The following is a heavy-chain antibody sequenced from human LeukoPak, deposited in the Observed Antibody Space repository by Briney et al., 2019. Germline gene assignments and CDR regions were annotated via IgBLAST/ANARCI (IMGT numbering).Heavy chain of an antibody. Sequence: ASVKVSCKASGYTFTSYDINWVRQATGQGLEWMGWMNPNSGNTGYAQKFQGRVTMTRNTSISTAYMELSSLRSEDTAVYYCARVRSVPAENFDYWGQGTLVTVSS. CDR3: ARVRSVPAENFDY. CDR1: GYTFTSYD. J-gene: IGHJ4*02. D-gene: IGHD2-2*01. V-gene: IGHV1-8*01. CDR2: MNPNSGNT.